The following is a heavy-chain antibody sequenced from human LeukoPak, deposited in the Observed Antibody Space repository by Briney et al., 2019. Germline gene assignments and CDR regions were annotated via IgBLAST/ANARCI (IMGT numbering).Heavy chain of an antibody. CDR2: MNPNSGNT. D-gene: IGHD6-13*01. CDR3: ATYSGSSGRGVDP. CDR1: GYTFTNQD. J-gene: IGHJ5*02. V-gene: IGHV1-8*01. Sequence: ASVTVSCMASGYTFTNQDINWVRQAAGQGLEWMGWMNPNSGNTGYAQKFQGRITMTRDTSISTAYMELSSLTSEDTAIYFCATYSGSSGRGVDPWGQGTLVTVSS.